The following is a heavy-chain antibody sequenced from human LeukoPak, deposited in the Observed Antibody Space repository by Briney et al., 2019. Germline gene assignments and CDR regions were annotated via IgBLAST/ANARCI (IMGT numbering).Heavy chain of an antibody. Sequence: GSLRLSCAASGFTFSSYAMHWVRQAPGKGLEWVAVISYDGSNKYYADSVKGRFTISRDNSKNTLYLQMNSLRAEDTAVYYCARARSLIDYWGQGTLVTVSS. CDR1: GFTFSSYA. V-gene: IGHV3-30*04. J-gene: IGHJ4*02. CDR3: ARARSLIDY. CDR2: ISYDGSNK.